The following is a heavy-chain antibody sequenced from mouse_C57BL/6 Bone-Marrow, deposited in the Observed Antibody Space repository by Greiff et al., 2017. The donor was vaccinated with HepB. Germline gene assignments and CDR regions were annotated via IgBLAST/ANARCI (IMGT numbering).Heavy chain of an antibody. CDR2: IYPCSGST. D-gene: IGHD3-2*02. CDR1: GFSFTFYF. CDR3: ARSGRFDY. V-gene: IGHV1-55*01. Sequence: QVQLQQPGAVLVMPGASVLFSCMASGFSFTFYFLTWVNLRPVQGLEWIVYIYPCSGSTNYNEKFKSKATLTVVTSSSTPYMQLSSLTSEDSAVYYCARSGRFDYWGQGTTRTVSS. J-gene: IGHJ2*01.